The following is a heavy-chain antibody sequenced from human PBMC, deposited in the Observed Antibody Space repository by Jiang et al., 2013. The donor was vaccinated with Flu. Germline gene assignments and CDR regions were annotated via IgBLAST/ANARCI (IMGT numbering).Heavy chain of an antibody. J-gene: IGHJ2*01. CDR2: IYHSGST. V-gene: IGHV4-30-2*01. CDR1: GGSISSGGYS. CDR3: ARGQSNFPYWYFDL. Sequence: GLVKPSQTLSLTCAVSGGSISSGGYSWSWIRQPPGKGLEWIGYIYHSGSTYYNPSLKSRVTISVDRSKNQFSLKLSSVTAADTAVYYCARGQSNFPYWYFDLWGRGTLVTVSS. D-gene: IGHD2/OR15-2a*01.